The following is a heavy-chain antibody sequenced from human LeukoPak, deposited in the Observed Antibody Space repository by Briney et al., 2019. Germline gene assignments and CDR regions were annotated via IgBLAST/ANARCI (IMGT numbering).Heavy chain of an antibody. V-gene: IGHV3-23*01. J-gene: IGHJ4*02. CDR3: AKRGGYESMAAFDY. CDR2: ISPGGTDT. Sequence: PGGSLRLSCAASGFTFSTCAMSWVRQAPGKGLEWVSAISPGGTDTYYADSVKGRFTISRDNSKNTLFLQMNSLRAEDTAVYYCAKRGGYESMAAFDYWGQGTLVTVSS. CDR1: GFTFSTCA. D-gene: IGHD3-22*01.